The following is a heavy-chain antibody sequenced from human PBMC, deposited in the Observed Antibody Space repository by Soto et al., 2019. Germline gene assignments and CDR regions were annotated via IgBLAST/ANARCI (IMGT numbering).Heavy chain of an antibody. CDR2: IGAHNGNT. CDR3: ARVRYGDY. CDR1: GYTFTSYG. V-gene: IGHV1-18*01. D-gene: IGHD1-1*01. J-gene: IGHJ4*02. Sequence: QVHLVQSGAEVKKPGASVKVSCKASGYTFTSYGITWVRQAPGQGLEWMGWIGAHNGNTDYAQKLQGRVIVTRDTSTSTAYMELRSLISDDTAVYYCARVRYGDYWGQGALVNVSS.